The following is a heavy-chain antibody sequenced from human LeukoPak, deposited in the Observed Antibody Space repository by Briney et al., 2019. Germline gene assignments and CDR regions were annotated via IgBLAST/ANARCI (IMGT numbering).Heavy chain of an antibody. CDR1: GFTFSSNW. V-gene: IGHV3-7*01. Sequence: HPGGSLRLSCGGSGFTFSSNWMSWVRQAPGKSLEWVTNTNQAGSEKYYVDSVKGRFTISRDNAKNSLFLQMNSLRVEDTAVYYCVRDRLDYHSGFDIWGQGTTVTVSP. CDR3: VRDRLDYHSGFDI. D-gene: IGHD3-10*01. CDR2: TNQAGSEK. J-gene: IGHJ3*02.